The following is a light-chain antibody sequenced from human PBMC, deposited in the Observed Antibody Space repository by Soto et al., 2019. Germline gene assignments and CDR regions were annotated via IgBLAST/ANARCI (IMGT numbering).Light chain of an antibody. Sequence: EIVLTQSPGTLSLSPGERATLSCRASQSVSSSFLAWYQQKSGLAPRLLIYGASSRATGIPDRFSGSGSGTDFTLTISRLEPEDFAVYYCQQYDSSPLTFGGGTKVEIK. CDR2: GAS. V-gene: IGKV3-20*01. CDR1: QSVSSSF. CDR3: QQYDSSPLT. J-gene: IGKJ4*01.